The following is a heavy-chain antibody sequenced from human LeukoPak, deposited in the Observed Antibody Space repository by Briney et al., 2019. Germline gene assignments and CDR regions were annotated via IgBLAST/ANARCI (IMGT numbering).Heavy chain of an antibody. V-gene: IGHV4-59*08. J-gene: IGHJ4*02. CDR2: IHYRGSS. CDR3: ARHADSSGYYYHFDY. D-gene: IGHD3-22*01. CDR1: GGSISSYY. Sequence: SETLSLTCGVSGGSISSYYWSWIRQSPEKGPEWIGYIHYRGSSNSNPSLKSRLSISVNTSINHFSLKLSSVTAADTAVYYCARHADSSGYYYHFDYWGQGALVTVSS.